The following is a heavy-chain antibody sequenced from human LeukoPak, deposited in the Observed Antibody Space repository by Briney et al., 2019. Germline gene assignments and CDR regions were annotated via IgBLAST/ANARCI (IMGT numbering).Heavy chain of an antibody. J-gene: IGHJ1*01. V-gene: IGHV1-8*01. CDR1: GYTFTSYD. CDR3: AREEAVAAPYFQH. Sequence: ASVKVSCKASGYTFTSYDINWVRQATGQGLEWMGWMNPNSGNTGYAQKFQGRVTMTRDTSTSTVYMELSSLRSEDTAVYYCAREEAVAAPYFQHWGQGTLVTVSS. CDR2: MNPNSGNT. D-gene: IGHD6-19*01.